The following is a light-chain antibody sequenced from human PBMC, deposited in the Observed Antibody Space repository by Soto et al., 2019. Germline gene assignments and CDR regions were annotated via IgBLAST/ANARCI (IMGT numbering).Light chain of an antibody. Sequence: EIVMTQSPVTLSVSPGERATLSCRASQSVTNSYLAWYQQKPGQAPRLLIYGASTRATGIPARFSGSGSGTEFTLTISSLQSEDFAVYYCQQYNNWPPITFGQGTRLEI. J-gene: IGKJ5*01. V-gene: IGKV3-15*01. CDR1: QSVTNSY. CDR2: GAS. CDR3: QQYNNWPPIT.